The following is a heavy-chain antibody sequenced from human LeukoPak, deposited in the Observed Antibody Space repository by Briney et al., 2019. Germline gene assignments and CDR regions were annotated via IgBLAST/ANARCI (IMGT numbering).Heavy chain of an antibody. V-gene: IGHV4-59*08. CDR3: AGGYRRSSSFAY. J-gene: IGHJ4*02. CDR2: IYYSGST. Sequence: PSETLSLTCTVSGGSISSYYWSWIRQPPGKGLEWIGYIYYSGSTNYNPSLKSRVTISIDTSKNQFSLKLSSVTAADTVVYYCAGGYRRSSSFAYWGQGTLVTVSS. D-gene: IGHD6-6*01. CDR1: GGSISSYY.